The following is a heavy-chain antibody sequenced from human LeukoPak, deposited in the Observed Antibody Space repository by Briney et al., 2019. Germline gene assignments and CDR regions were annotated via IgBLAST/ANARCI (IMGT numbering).Heavy chain of an antibody. D-gene: IGHD3-22*01. CDR1: GDSIISGGYY. Sequence: SETLSLTCSVSGDSIISGGYYWSWIRQHPGKGLEWIGYIYFSGSTYYNPSLKSRVTISVDTSKNQFSLKLSSVTAADTAVYYCARTYYYDSTSAPYYFDYWGQGTLVTVSS. CDR2: IYFSGST. V-gene: IGHV4-31*03. J-gene: IGHJ4*02. CDR3: ARTYYYDSTSAPYYFDY.